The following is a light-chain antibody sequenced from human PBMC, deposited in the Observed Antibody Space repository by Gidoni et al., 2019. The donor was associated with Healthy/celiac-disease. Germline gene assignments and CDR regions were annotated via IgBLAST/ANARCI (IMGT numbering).Light chain of an antibody. Sequence: DIVMTQSPDSLAVSLGERATINCKSSQSVLYSYNNKNYLAWYQQKPGKPPKLLIYWASTRESGVPDRCSGSGAGTDFTLTISSLQAEDVAVYYCQQYYSTPHFGGGTKVEIK. V-gene: IGKV4-1*01. J-gene: IGKJ4*01. CDR2: WAS. CDR1: QSVLYSYNNKNY. CDR3: QQYYSTPH.